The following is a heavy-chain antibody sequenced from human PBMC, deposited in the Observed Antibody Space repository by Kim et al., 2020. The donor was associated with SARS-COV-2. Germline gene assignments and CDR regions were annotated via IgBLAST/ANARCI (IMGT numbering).Heavy chain of an antibody. CDR3: ARASTFLEWLPRSFSRYNWFDP. D-gene: IGHD3-3*01. CDR1: GGSFSGYY. CDR2: INHSGST. V-gene: IGHV4-34*01. Sequence: SETLSLTCAVYGGSFSGYYWSWIRQPPGKGLEWIGEINHSGSTNYNPSLKSRVTISVDTSKNQFSLKLSSVTAADTAVYYCARASTFLEWLPRSFSRYNWFDPWGQGTLVTVSS. J-gene: IGHJ5*02.